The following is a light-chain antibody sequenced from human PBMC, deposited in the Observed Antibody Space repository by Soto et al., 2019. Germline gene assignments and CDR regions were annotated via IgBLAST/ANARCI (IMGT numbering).Light chain of an antibody. CDR2: DVT. V-gene: IGLV2-14*03. J-gene: IGLJ2*01. CDR3: NSFRSSITLVV. Sequence: QSALTQPASVSGSPGQSITISCTGTSSDVGGSNFVSWYQHHPGKAPKLIIYDVTRRPSGVSNRCSGSKSGNTASLTISGLQGEDEADYYCNSFRSSITLVVFGGGTKLTVL. CDR1: SSDVGGSNF.